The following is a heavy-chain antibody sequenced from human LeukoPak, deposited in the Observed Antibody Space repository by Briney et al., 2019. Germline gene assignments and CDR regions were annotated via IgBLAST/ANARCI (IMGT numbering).Heavy chain of an antibody. CDR1: GGSVGSDNSY. V-gene: IGHV4-61*02. J-gene: IGHJ4*02. Sequence: SETLSLTCTVSGGSVGSDNSYWNWIRQPAGKGLEWIGRIYADGSSTYNPSLKSRVTILVDTSKNQFSLRLTSMTAADTAVYYCARGYYYRTWGLGTLVTVSS. CDR2: IYADGSS. D-gene: IGHD3-10*01. CDR3: ARGYYYRT.